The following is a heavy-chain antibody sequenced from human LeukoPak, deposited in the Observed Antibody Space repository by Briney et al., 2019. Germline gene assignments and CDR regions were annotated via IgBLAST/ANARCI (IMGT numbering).Heavy chain of an antibody. Sequence: GGSLRLSCAVSGFTLSDYGIHWVRQAPGKGLEWVTIISSDGTIKYADSVKGRFTVSRDSSKNTVYLQTNSLRAEDTAVYYCARDILPSGSRAFDIWGQGTMVTVSS. CDR3: ARDILPSGSRAFDI. D-gene: IGHD3-10*01. CDR2: ISSDGTIK. J-gene: IGHJ3*02. CDR1: GFTLSDYG. V-gene: IGHV3-33*01.